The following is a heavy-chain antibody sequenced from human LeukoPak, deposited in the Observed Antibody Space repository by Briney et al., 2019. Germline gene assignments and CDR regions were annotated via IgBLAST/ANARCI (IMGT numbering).Heavy chain of an antibody. J-gene: IGHJ4*02. Sequence: PGGSLRLSCAASGFTFDDYGMSWVRQAPGKGLEWVSAISGSGSSIYYADSVKGRFTISRDNSKNTLYLQMNSLRAEDTAVYYCAKDRDKYCTNGVCYTKVVDYWGQRTLVTVSS. CDR2: ISGSGSSI. CDR1: GFTFDDYG. D-gene: IGHD2-8*01. V-gene: IGHV3-23*01. CDR3: AKDRDKYCTNGVCYTKVVDY.